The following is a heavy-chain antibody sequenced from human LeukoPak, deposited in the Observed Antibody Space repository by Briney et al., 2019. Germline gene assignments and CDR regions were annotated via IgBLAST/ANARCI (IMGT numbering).Heavy chain of an antibody. Sequence: ASVKVSCKASGYAFISYAMHWVRQAPGQRLEWMGWSNAGTGDTKYSQDFQGRVTITRDTSASTVYMELSSLRSEDMAVYYCAGGGGYCSSTSCYEFDYWGQGTLVTVSS. CDR1: GYAFISYA. D-gene: IGHD2-2*01. CDR2: SNAGTGDT. CDR3: AGGGGYCSSTSCYEFDY. J-gene: IGHJ4*02. V-gene: IGHV1-3*02.